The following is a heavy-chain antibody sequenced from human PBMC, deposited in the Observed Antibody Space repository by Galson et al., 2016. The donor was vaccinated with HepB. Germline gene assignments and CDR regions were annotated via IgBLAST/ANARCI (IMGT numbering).Heavy chain of an antibody. V-gene: IGHV3-48*04. CDR2: ITSGSDRK. Sequence: SLRLSCAVSGFTFSSYSMNWVRQAPGKGLEWISYITSGSDRKYYADSVRGRFTVSRDNAKNTLYLQLDSLRAEDTAIYYCAKRDILVVGAALPAFDSWGQGVLVTVSS. CDR3: AKRDILVVGAALPAFDS. CDR1: GFTFSSYS. D-gene: IGHD2-15*01. J-gene: IGHJ4*02.